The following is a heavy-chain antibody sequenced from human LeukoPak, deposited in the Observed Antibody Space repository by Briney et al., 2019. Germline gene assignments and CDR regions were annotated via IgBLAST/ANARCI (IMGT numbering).Heavy chain of an antibody. J-gene: IGHJ4*02. CDR2: ISCGSSTI. V-gene: IGHV3-48*02. Sequence: GGSLRLSCSASVFTFTSYLMNGGRQAPGKGLEWVSYISCGSSTIYYADSVKGRFTISRDNAKNSLYLQMNSLRDEDTAVYYWARETGRLRWNIDYWGQGTLVTVSS. CDR1: VFTFTSYL. CDR3: ARETGRLRWNIDY. D-gene: IGHD4-23*01.